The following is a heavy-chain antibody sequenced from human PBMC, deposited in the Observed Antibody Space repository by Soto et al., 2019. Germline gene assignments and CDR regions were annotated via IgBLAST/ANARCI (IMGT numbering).Heavy chain of an antibody. J-gene: IGHJ5*02. CDR2: IYYSGST. V-gene: IGHV4-59*01. CDR3: ARFISTTMIHHWFDP. Sequence: SETLSLTCTVSGGSISSYYWSWIRQPPGKGLEWIGYIYYSGSTNYNPSLKSRVTISVDTSKNQFSLKLSSVTAADTAVYYCARFISTTMIHHWFDPWGQGTLVTVSS. CDR1: GGSISSYY. D-gene: IGHD3-22*01.